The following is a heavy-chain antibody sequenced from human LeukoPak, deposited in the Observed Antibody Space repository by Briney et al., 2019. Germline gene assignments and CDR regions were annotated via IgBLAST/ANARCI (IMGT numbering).Heavy chain of an antibody. J-gene: IGHJ6*03. CDR3: ARLGTTYYYGSGSYPVYYYYMDV. CDR1: GGSFSGSY. CDR2: INNSGST. D-gene: IGHD3-10*01. Sequence: SETLSLTCAVYGGSFSGSYWSWIRQSPEKGLEWIGEINNSGSTNYNPSLKSRVTISVDTSKNQFSLKLSSVTAADTAVYYCARLGTTYYYGSGSYPVYYYYMDVWGKGTTVTISS. V-gene: IGHV4-34*01.